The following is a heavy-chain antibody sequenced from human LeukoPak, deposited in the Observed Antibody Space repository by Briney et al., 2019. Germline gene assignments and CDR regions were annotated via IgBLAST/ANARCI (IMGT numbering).Heavy chain of an antibody. CDR3: ARSYCGSGSSVYFDY. J-gene: IGHJ4*02. V-gene: IGHV5-51*01. D-gene: IGHD3-10*01. CDR2: IYPGDSDT. CDR1: GYSFTSYW. Sequence: GESLKISCKGSGYSFTSYWIGWVRQMPGKGLEWMGIIYPGDSDTRYSPSFQGQVTISADKSISTAYLQWSSLKASDTAMYYCARSYCGSGSSVYFDYWGQGTLVTVSS.